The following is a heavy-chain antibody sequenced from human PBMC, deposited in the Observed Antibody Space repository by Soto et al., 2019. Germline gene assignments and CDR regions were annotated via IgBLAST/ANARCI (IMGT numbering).Heavy chain of an antibody. Sequence: QVQMVESGGGVVQPGRSLRLSCAASGFSFENYGMPWVRQAPGRWLEWVAIVWYDGSLQYYAAAVKGRFTISRDNSKNTLYLEMNSLRAEDTAVYYCANLWGDGYNLGQDYNGMDVWGQGTTVIVSS. D-gene: IGHD5-12*01. CDR1: GFSFENYG. V-gene: IGHV3-33*06. CDR2: VWYDGSLQ. CDR3: ANLWGDGYNLGQDYNGMDV. J-gene: IGHJ6*02.